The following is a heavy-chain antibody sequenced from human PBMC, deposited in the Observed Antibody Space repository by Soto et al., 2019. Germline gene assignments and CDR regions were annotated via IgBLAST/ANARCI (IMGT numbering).Heavy chain of an antibody. CDR2: IIPILGIA. CDR3: ASYSGYDDY. J-gene: IGHJ4*02. CDR1: GGTFSSYT. D-gene: IGHD5-12*01. V-gene: IGHV1-69*02. Sequence: QVQLVQSGAEVKKPGSSVKVSCNASGGTFSSYTISWVRQAPGQGLEWMGRIIPILGIANYAQKFQGRVTITADKSTSTAYMELSSLRSEDTAVYYCASYSGYDDYWGQGTLVTVSS.